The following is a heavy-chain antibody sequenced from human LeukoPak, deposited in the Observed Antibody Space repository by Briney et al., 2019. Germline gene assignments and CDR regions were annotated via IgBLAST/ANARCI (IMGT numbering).Heavy chain of an antibody. CDR3: ARDLRRDGSPAPYYFDY. J-gene: IGHJ4*02. CDR2: IIPIFGTA. V-gene: IGHV1-69*13. CDR1: GGTFSSYA. D-gene: IGHD5-24*01. Sequence: GASVKVSCKASGGTFSSYAISWVRQAPGQGLEWMGGIIPIFGTANYAQKFQGRVTITADESTSTAYMELSSLRSEDTAVYYCARDLRRDGSPAPYYFDYWGQGTLVTVSS.